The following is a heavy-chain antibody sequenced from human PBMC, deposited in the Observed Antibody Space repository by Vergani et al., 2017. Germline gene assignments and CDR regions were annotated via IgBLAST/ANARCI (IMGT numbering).Heavy chain of an antibody. CDR3: ARDGSTSLLMGPPYYYYYMDV. D-gene: IGHD2-2*01. Sequence: QVQLVQSGAEVKKPGASVKVSCKASGYTFTGYYMHWVRQAPGQGLEWMGWINPNSGGTNYAQKFQGRVTMTRDTSISTAYMELSRLRSDDTAVYYCARDGSTSLLMGPPYYYYYMDVWGKGTTVTVSS. CDR1: GYTFTGYY. CDR2: INPNSGGT. J-gene: IGHJ6*03. V-gene: IGHV1-2*02.